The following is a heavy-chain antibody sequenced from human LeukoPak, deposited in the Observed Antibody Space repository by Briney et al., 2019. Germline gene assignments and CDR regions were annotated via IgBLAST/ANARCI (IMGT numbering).Heavy chain of an antibody. Sequence: SETLSLTCTVSGGSMRSYYWSWIRQPPGKGLELIGYVYYSGTANYNPSLESRVTILVDTSKNQFSLNLSSVTAADTAVYYCARTKSGWYYSDYWGQGALVSVPS. CDR3: ARTKSGWYYSDY. V-gene: IGHV4-59*08. J-gene: IGHJ4*02. CDR1: GGSMRSYY. CDR2: VYYSGTA. D-gene: IGHD6-19*01.